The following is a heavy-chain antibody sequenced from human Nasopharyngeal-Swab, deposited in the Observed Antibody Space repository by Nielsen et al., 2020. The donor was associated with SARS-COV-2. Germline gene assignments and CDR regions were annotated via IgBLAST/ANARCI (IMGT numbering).Heavy chain of an antibody. D-gene: IGHD6-6*01. CDR1: GFTFSDYY. J-gene: IGHJ6*02. V-gene: IGHV3-21*01. CDR2: ISSSSSYI. CDR3: ARDEQLAYGMDV. Sequence: GESLKISCAASGFTFSDYYMNWIRQAPGKGLEWVSSISSSSSYIYYADSVKGRFTISRDNAKNSLYLQMNSLRAEDTAVYYCARDEQLAYGMDVWGQGTTVTVSS.